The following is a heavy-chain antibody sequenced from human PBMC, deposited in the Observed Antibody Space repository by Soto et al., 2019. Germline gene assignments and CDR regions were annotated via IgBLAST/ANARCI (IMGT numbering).Heavy chain of an antibody. J-gene: IGHJ6*02. CDR2: IIPISETT. Sequence: QVQLVQSGAEVRKPGSSVKVSCKASGGTFSSYAISWVRQAPGQGLEWMGGIIPISETTNSAQKFQGRVTISADESKSTAYMELSSLRSEDTAVYYCARSQGSSTSLEIYYYCYYGMDVWGQGTTVTVSS. V-gene: IGHV1-69*01. CDR1: GGTFSSYA. D-gene: IGHD2-2*01. CDR3: ARSQGSSTSLEIYYYCYYGMDV.